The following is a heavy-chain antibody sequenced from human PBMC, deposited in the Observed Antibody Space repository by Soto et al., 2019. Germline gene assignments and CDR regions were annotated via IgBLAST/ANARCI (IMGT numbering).Heavy chain of an antibody. V-gene: IGHV3-53*01. J-gene: IGHJ3*01. CDR3: ARAMVEVPAHHRIDAFDL. CDR1: GFTVRTNF. D-gene: IGHD2-15*01. Sequence: PWGSLRVSCASSGFTVRTNFMIWVGQAPGMGLEWVSVVYSGGRTSYADSGKGRFTISRDSPENTLYLQMSKLRVEDTAVYYGARAMVEVPAHHRIDAFDLWGQGTTVTVSS. CDR2: VYSGGRT.